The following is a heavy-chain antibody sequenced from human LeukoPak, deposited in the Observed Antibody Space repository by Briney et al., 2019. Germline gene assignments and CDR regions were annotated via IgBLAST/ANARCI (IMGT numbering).Heavy chain of an antibody. CDR3: TRVNLRGSQYNWFDP. CDR2: ITPIIDSA. J-gene: IGHJ5*02. CDR1: GCTFRSHI. D-gene: IGHD1-26*01. V-gene: IGHV1-69*08. Sequence: GASVKVSCKTFGCTFRSHIFSWVRQAPGQGLEWMGKITPIIDSAKYSQKFRDRLTITGDSSTGTAYMELSSLTPEDTALYYCTRVNLRGSQYNWFDPWGQGTLVIVSS.